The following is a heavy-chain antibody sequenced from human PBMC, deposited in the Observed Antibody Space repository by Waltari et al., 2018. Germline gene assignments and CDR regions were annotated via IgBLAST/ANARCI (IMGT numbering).Heavy chain of an antibody. CDR3: ARTMSTWGYGDYYFDY. V-gene: IGHV4-59*01. J-gene: IGHJ4*02. CDR1: GGSFSIYY. CDR2: VSYIGST. Sequence: QVQLQESGPGLVEPSETLSPPCNVSGGSFSIYYWSWIRQPPGKGLEWIGYVSYIGSTTYNPSLQSRVTISIDTSEQQFSLKLTSVTPADTAVYYCARTMSTWGYGDYYFDYWGQGTLVTVSS. D-gene: IGHD7-27*01.